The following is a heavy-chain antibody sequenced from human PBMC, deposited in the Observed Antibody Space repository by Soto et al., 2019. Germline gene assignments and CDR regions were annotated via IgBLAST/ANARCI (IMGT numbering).Heavy chain of an antibody. CDR3: ARGPRYSSSSFFYMDV. V-gene: IGHV4-34*01. Sequence: SETLSLTCAVYGGSFSGYYWSWIRQPPGKGLEWIGEINHSGSTNYNPSLKSRVTISVDTSKNQFSLKLSSVTAADTAVYYCARGPRYSSSSFFYMDVWGKGTTVTSP. CDR2: INHSGST. D-gene: IGHD6-13*01. J-gene: IGHJ6*03. CDR1: GGSFSGYY.